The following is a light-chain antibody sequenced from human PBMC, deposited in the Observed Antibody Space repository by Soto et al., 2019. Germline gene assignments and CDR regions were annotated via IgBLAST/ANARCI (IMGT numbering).Light chain of an antibody. CDR1: QSVSSTY. V-gene: IGKV3-20*01. J-gene: IGKJ1*01. Sequence: EIVLTQSPGTLSLSPGERATLSCRASQSVSSTYLAWYQQKPGQAPRLLIYDASSRATGIPDRFSGGGSGTDFTLTISRLEPEDFAVYYCHQYGSSPWTFGQGTKVDIK. CDR3: HQYGSSPWT. CDR2: DAS.